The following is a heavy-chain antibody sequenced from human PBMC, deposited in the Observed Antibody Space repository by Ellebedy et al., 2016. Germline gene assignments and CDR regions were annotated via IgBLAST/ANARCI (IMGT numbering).Heavy chain of an antibody. CDR1: GYTFTSYD. V-gene: IGHV1-8*01. D-gene: IGHD4-23*01. J-gene: IGHJ4*02. CDR3: TRGARWEFRY. CDR2: MNPNSGNT. Sequence: ASVKVSCKASGYTFTSYDIYWVRQATGQGLEWMGWMNPNSGNTGYAQKFQGRVTMTRDTSISTAYMELSSLRSEDTAVYYCTRGARWEFRYWGQGTLVTVSS.